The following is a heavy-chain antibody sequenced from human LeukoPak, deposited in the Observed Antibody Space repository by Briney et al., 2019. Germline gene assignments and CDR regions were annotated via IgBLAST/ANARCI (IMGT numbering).Heavy chain of an antibody. D-gene: IGHD4-17*01. Sequence: SETLSLPCAVYGGSFSGYYWSWIRQPPGKGLEWIGEINHSGSINYNPSLKSRVTISVDTSKNQFSLKLSSVTAADTAVYYCARLHPLRRGHYYYYMDVWGKGTTVTVSS. CDR2: INHSGSI. V-gene: IGHV4-34*01. J-gene: IGHJ6*03. CDR1: GGSFSGYY. CDR3: ARLHPLRRGHYYYYMDV.